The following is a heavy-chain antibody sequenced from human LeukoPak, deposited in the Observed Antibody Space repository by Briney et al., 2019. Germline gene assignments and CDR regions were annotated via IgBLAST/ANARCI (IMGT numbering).Heavy chain of an antibody. CDR3: ARVTYDYVWGNYRHITSFDY. CDR2: IYYSGST. CDR1: GGSISSGGYY. D-gene: IGHD3-16*02. V-gene: IGHV4-31*03. J-gene: IGHJ4*02. Sequence: SETLSLTCTVSGGSISSGGYYWSWIRQHPGKGLEWIGYIYYSGSTYYNPSLKSRVTISVDTSKNQFSLKLSSVTAADTAVYYCARVTYDYVWGNYRHITSFDYWGQGTLVTVSS.